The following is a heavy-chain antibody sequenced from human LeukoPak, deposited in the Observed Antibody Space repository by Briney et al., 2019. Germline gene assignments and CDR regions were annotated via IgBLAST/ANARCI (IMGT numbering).Heavy chain of an antibody. CDR3: ARDHEGYDSPLVAFDI. Sequence: ASVKVSCKASGYTFTSYGISWVRQAPGQGLEWMGWISAYNGNTNYAQKLQGRVTMTTDTSTSTAYMELRSLRSDDTAVYYCARDHEGYDSPLVAFDIWGQGTMVIVSS. J-gene: IGHJ3*02. D-gene: IGHD3-22*01. V-gene: IGHV1-18*01. CDR1: GYTFTSYG. CDR2: ISAYNGNT.